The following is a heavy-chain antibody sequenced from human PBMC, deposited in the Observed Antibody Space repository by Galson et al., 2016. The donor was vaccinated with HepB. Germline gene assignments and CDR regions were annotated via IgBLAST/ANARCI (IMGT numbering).Heavy chain of an antibody. CDR2: IKSKTHGGTT. D-gene: IGHD3-10*01. CDR1: GFTFSNAW. J-gene: IGHJ4*01. Sequence: SLRLSCAASGFTFSNAWMTWVRQAPGKGLEWVGRIKSKTHGGTTDYAAPVKGRFTISRDDSKNTLYLQMNSLKTEGTAVYYCTASGSPGFDYWGQGTLVTVSS. CDR3: TASGSPGFDY. V-gene: IGHV3-15*01.